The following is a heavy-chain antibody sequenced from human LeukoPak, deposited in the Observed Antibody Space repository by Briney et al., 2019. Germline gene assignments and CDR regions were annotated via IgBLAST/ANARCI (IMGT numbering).Heavy chain of an antibody. V-gene: IGHV3-23*01. J-gene: IGHJ4*02. Sequence: GGSLRLSCAGSGFMFSSYAMTWVRQAPGKGLEWVSTISGSGGTTYYADSVKGRFTISRDNSKNTLYVQMNSLRVEDTAVFYCAKAPGSIAGRYFDYWGQGTLVTVSS. D-gene: IGHD6-6*01. CDR1: GFMFSSYA. CDR3: AKAPGSIAGRYFDY. CDR2: ISGSGGTT.